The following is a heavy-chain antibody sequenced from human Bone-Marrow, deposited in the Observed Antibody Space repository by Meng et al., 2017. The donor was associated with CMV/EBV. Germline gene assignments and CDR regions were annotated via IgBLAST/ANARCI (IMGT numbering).Heavy chain of an antibody. J-gene: IGHJ4*02. D-gene: IGHD3-10*01. CDR1: GFTFSSYA. Sequence: VQLVESGGGVVQPGRSLRLSCAASGFTFSSYAMHWVRQAPGKGLEWVAVISYDGSNKYYADSVKGRFTISRDNSKNTLYLQMNSLRAEDTAVYYCARAHYGSGSDGSNWGQGTLVTVSS. CDR2: ISYDGSNK. CDR3: ARAHYGSGSDGSN. V-gene: IGHV3-30-3*01.